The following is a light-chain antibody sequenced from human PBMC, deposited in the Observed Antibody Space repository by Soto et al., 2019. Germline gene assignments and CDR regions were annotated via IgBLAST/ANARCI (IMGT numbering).Light chain of an antibody. CDR1: SSDVGGYNY. CDR2: DVS. CDR3: SSYTSTFGVV. Sequence: QSALTQPASVSGSPGQSITISCTGTSSDVGGYNYVSWYQQHPGKAPKLMIYDVSNGPSGVSNRFSGSKSGNTASLTISGLQAEDEADYYCSSYTSTFGVVFGGGTKLTVL. J-gene: IGLJ2*01. V-gene: IGLV2-14*01.